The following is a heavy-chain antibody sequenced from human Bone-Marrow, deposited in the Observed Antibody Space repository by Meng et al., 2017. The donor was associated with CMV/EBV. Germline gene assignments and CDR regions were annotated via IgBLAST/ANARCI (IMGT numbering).Heavy chain of an antibody. Sequence: GESLKISCAASGFTFSSYGMHWVRQAPGKGLEWVAFIRYDGSNKYYADSVKGRFTISRDNSKNTLYLQMNNLRAEDTAVYYCAGSKRSGNYLTYYYYYDMDVWGQGTTVTVSS. CDR3: AGSKRSGNYLTYYYYYDMDV. CDR1: GFTFSSYG. J-gene: IGHJ6*02. CDR2: IRYDGSNK. D-gene: IGHD3-10*01. V-gene: IGHV3-30*02.